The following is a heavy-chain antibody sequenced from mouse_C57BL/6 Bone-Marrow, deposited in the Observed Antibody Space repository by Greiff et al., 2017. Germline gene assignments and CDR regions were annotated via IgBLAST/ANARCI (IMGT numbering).Heavy chain of an antibody. J-gene: IGHJ3*01. Sequence: VKLVESGAELARPGASVKLSCKASGYTFTSYGISWVKQRTGQGLEWIGEIYPRSGNTYYNEKFKGKSTLTADKSAITAYMERRSRTSDDAAVYFCARRDYRKRGVAYWCQGTLVTVSA. CDR3: ARRDYRKRGVAY. V-gene: IGHV1-81*01. CDR2: IYPRSGNT. D-gene: IGHD2-14*01. CDR1: GYTFTSYG.